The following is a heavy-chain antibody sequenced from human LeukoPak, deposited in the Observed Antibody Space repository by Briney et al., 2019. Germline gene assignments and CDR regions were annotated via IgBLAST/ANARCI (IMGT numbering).Heavy chain of an antibody. D-gene: IGHD1-1*01. V-gene: IGHV3-30*02. J-gene: IGHJ4*02. CDR3: AKDGIARSIFDY. Sequence: GGSLRLSCAASGFTFTTYGMHWVRQAPGKGLEWVAFIRNDGSDKYYADSVKGRFTISRDNSKNTLYLQMNSLRAEDTAVYFCAKDGIARSIFDYWGQGTLVTVSS. CDR1: GFTFTTYG. CDR2: IRNDGSDK.